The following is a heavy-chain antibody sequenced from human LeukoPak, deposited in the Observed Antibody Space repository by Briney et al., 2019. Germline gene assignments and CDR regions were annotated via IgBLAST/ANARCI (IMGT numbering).Heavy chain of an antibody. Sequence: GGSLRLSCAASGFTFSTYEMNWVRQAPGKGLEWVSYITDSGRTIYYADSVKGRFTISRDNAKNSLFLQMNSLRAEDTAVYYCARGEVVTASLPDYFYYYMDVWGKGTTVTISS. CDR1: GFTFSTYE. D-gene: IGHD2-21*02. CDR3: ARGEVVTASLPDYFYYYMDV. J-gene: IGHJ6*03. V-gene: IGHV3-48*03. CDR2: ITDSGRTI.